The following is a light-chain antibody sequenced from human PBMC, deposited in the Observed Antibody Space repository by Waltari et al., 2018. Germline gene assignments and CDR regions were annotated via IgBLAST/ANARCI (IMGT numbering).Light chain of an antibody. CDR3: QQYGSLPWT. CDR2: GAS. Sequence: EILLTQSPATLSLSPGDRATLSCRASENVPSGYLAWYQQKPGQAPRPLIFGASSGATGVPDRFSGSESGTDFTLTISRLEPEDFAVYYCQQYGSLPWTFGQGTKVEIK. CDR1: ENVPSGY. V-gene: IGKV3-20*01. J-gene: IGKJ1*01.